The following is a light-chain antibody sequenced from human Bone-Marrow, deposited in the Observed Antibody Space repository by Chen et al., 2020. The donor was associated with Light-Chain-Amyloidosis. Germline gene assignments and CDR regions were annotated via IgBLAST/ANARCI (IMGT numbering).Light chain of an antibody. Sequence: IVLAQSPGTQSLSPGERATLSCRASQSITNSLAWYQQKPGQAPRLLIYGASSRATGIPVRFSGSGSGTDFTLTINRLEPEDFAVYYCQRYGVFGGGTKVEIK. V-gene: IGKV3-20*01. CDR1: QSITNS. CDR3: QRYGV. J-gene: IGKJ4*01. CDR2: GAS.